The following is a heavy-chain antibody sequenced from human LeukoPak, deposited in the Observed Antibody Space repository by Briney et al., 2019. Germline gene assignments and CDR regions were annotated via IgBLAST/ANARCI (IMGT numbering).Heavy chain of an antibody. Sequence: GGSLRLSCAASGFTFSSYGMHWVRQAPGKGLEWVAVISYDGSNKYYADSVKGRFTISRDNSKNTLYLQMNSLRAEDTAVYYCARALAYYYDRWGQGTLVTVSS. V-gene: IGHV3-30*03. CDR2: ISYDGSNK. J-gene: IGHJ4*02. CDR3: ARALAYYYDR. D-gene: IGHD3-22*01. CDR1: GFTFSSYG.